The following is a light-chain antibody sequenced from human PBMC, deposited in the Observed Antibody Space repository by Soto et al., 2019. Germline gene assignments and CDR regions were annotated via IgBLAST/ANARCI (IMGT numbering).Light chain of an antibody. CDR3: HQRSSWPRT. CDR2: NAS. CDR1: QSVRTY. V-gene: IGKV3-11*01. J-gene: IGKJ4*01. Sequence: EIVLTQSPATLSLFPGERATLSCRASQSVRTYLAWFQQKPGQAPRLLISNASNSATGIPARFSGSGSGIDFTLTISGLEAEDSAVYYCHQRSSWPRTFGGGTNVEI.